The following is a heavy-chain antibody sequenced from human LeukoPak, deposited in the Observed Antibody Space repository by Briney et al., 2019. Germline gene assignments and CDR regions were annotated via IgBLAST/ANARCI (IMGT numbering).Heavy chain of an antibody. CDR3: VRGTGY. J-gene: IGHJ4*02. CDR1: GFTFSTYV. Sequence: GGSLRLSCSVSGFTFSTYVMHWVRQAPGKGLEYVSAISSNGDNTYYADSVKGRYTISRDNSKNTLYLQMSSLRADDTAVYYCVRGTGYWGQGTLVTVFS. V-gene: IGHV3-64D*06. CDR2: ISSNGDNT.